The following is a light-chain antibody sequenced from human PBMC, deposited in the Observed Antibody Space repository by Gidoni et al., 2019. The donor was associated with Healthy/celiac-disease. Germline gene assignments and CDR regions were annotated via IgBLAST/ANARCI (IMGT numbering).Light chain of an antibody. CDR2: AAS. CDR3: QQHNSYPPWT. Sequence: DIQLTQSPSFLSASVGDRVTIPCRASQGISSYLAWYQQKPGKAPKLLIYAASTLQSGVPSRFSGSGSGTEFTLTISSLQPEDFATYYCQQHNSYPPWTFGQGTKVEIK. V-gene: IGKV1-9*01. J-gene: IGKJ1*01. CDR1: QGISSY.